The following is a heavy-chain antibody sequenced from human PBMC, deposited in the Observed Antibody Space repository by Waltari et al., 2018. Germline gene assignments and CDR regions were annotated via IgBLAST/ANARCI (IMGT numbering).Heavy chain of an antibody. CDR1: SYA. J-gene: IGHJ5*02. D-gene: IGHD3-3*01. CDR3: ARDGSIYDFWSGYYELDP. CDR2: INAGNGNT. V-gene: IGHV1-3*01. Sequence: SYAMHWVRQAPGQRLEWMGWINAGNGNTKYSQKFQGRVTITRDTSASTAYMELSSLRSEDTAVYYCARDGSIYDFWSGYYELDPWGQGTLVTVSS.